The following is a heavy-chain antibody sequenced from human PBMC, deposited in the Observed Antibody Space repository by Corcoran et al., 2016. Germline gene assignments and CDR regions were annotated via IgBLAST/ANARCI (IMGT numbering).Heavy chain of an antibody. CDR1: GGSISSSNW. D-gene: IGHD1-7*01. CDR3: ARESRRIGNYLHY. Sequence: QVQLQESGPGLVKPSGTLYLTCAVSGGSISSSNWWWWVRQPPGKGLGWVGENYHSGSTNYNPSLKSRVTITVDKSKNKFSLKLSTVTAADTAVYYWARESRRIGNYLHYWGQGTLVTVSS. CDR2: NYHSGST. J-gene: IGHJ4*02. V-gene: IGHV4-4*02.